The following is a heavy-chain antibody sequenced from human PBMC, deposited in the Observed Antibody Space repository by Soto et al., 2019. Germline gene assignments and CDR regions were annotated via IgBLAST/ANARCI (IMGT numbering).Heavy chain of an antibody. J-gene: IGHJ6*02. D-gene: IGHD2-8*01. CDR1: GGTVSSYA. V-gene: IGHV1-69*13. CDR3: ARGDIVLMVYAIPQNYYYYGMDV. Sequence: ASVKVSGKASGGTVSSYAISWVRQAPGQGLEWMGGIIPIFGTANYAQKFQGRVTITADESTSTAYMELSSLRSEDTAVYYCARGDIVLMVYAIPQNYYYYGMDVWGQGTTVTVSS. CDR2: IIPIFGTA.